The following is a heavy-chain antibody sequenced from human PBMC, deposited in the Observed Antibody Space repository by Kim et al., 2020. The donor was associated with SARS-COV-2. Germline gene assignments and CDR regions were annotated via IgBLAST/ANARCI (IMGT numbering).Heavy chain of an antibody. D-gene: IGHD6-19*01. V-gene: IGHV3-21*01. CDR1: GFTFSSYS. CDR2: ISSSSSYI. J-gene: IGHJ4*02. CDR3: ARGGAKAVVDY. Sequence: GGSLRLSCAASGFTFSSYSMNWVRQAPGKGLEWVSSISSSSSYIYYADSVKGRFTISRDNAKNSLYLQMNSLRAEDTAVYYCARGGAKAVVDYWGQGTLVTVSS.